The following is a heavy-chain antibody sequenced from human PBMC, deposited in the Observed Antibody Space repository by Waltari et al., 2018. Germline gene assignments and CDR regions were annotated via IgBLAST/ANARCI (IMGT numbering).Heavy chain of an antibody. CDR3: ARVAGPCDY. D-gene: IGHD6-19*01. J-gene: IGHJ4*02. CDR2: INHSGNT. Sequence: QVQLQESGPGLVKPSETLSLTCAVSGYAISSGSYWGWMRQPPGKGLEWIGSINHSGNTYYNPSLKSRVTRSVDTSKNQFSLNLSSVTAADTAVYYCARVAGPCDYWGQGTLVTVSS. CDR1: GYAISSGSY. V-gene: IGHV4-38-2*01.